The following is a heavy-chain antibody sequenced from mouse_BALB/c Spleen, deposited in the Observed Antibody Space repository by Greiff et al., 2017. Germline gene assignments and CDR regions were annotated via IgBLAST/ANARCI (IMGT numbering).Heavy chain of an antibody. Sequence: DVMLVESGGGLVQPGGSLKLSCAASGFTFSSYTMSWVRQTPEKRLEWVAYISNGGGSTYYPDTVKGRFTISRDNAKNTLYLQMSSLKSEDTAMYYCARHRYYYGSSPFAYWGQGTLVTVSA. CDR2: ISNGGGST. V-gene: IGHV5-12-2*01. J-gene: IGHJ3*01. D-gene: IGHD1-1*01. CDR3: ARHRYYYGSSPFAY. CDR1: GFTFSSYT.